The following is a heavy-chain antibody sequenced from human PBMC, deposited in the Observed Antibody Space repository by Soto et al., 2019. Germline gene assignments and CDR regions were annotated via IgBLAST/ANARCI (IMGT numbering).Heavy chain of an antibody. Sequence: AGGSLRLSCAASGFTFSSYAMHWVRQAPGKGLEYVSVISRDGGSTYYADSVKGRFTISRDNSKNSLYLQMNSLRTEDTALYYCAKDMILRSLGFSYYYYYGMDVWGQGTTVTVSS. CDR1: GFTFSSYA. V-gene: IGHV3-43*02. J-gene: IGHJ6*02. CDR3: AKDMILRSLGFSYYYYYGMDV. CDR2: ISRDGGST. D-gene: IGHD3-3*01.